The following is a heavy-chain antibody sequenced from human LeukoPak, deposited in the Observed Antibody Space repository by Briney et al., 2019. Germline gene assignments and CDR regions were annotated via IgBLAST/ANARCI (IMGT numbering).Heavy chain of an antibody. Sequence: ASVKVSCKVSGGSFTNNAISWVQQAPGQGPEWMGRILPIFGTAEYAERFQGRLTLTADKSTTTAYIELTSLKIEDTALYFCTRGKGFVGHFDFWGQGTLVTVSS. J-gene: IGHJ4*02. V-gene: IGHV1-69*06. CDR1: GGSFTNNA. CDR3: TRGKGFVGHFDF. D-gene: IGHD3-3*01. CDR2: ILPIFGTA.